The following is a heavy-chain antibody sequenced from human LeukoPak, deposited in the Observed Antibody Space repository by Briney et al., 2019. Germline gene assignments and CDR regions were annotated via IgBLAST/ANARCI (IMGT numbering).Heavy chain of an antibody. CDR1: GFTFSNYR. Sequence: PGGSRRLSCAASGFTFSNYRMSWVRQAPGKGLEWVANIKQDGSEKFYVDSVKGRFTISRDNAKNSLYLQMNSLRAEDTALYYCARGGYGDSGGYNWFDTWGQGTLVTVSS. CDR3: ARGGYGDSGGYNWFDT. D-gene: IGHD4-17*01. J-gene: IGHJ5*02. V-gene: IGHV3-7*01. CDR2: IKQDGSEK.